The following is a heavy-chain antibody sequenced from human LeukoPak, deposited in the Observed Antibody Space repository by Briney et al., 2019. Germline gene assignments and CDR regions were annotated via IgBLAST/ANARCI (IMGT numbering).Heavy chain of an antibody. CDR1: GGSIRSGDYY. Sequence: PSETLSLTCTVSGGSIRSGDYYWSCIRQPPRRGLGWLGYIYYSGSNYYNPSLKSRVTISVDTSKNQFSPKLSSVTAADTAVYYCAAGWLQLNYWGQGTLVTVSS. V-gene: IGHV4-30-4*01. J-gene: IGHJ4*02. CDR3: AAGWLQLNY. D-gene: IGHD5-24*01. CDR2: IYYSGSN.